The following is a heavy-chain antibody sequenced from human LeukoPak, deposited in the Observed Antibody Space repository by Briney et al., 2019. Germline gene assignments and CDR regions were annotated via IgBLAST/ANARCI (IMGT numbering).Heavy chain of an antibody. D-gene: IGHD5-18*01. CDR1: GFTVSSNY. CDR3: ARALYSYGSPGAFDI. J-gene: IGHJ3*02. CDR2: IYSGGST. Sequence: GGSLRLSCAASGFTVSSNYMTWVRQAPGKRLEWVSVIYSGGSTYYADSVKCRFTISRDNSQNTLYLQMNSLRAEDTAVYYCARALYSYGSPGAFDIWGQGTMVTVSS. V-gene: IGHV3-53*01.